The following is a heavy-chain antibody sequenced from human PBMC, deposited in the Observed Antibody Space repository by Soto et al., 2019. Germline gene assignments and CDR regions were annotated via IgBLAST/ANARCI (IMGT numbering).Heavy chain of an antibody. D-gene: IGHD3-22*01. J-gene: IGHJ4*02. Sequence: EVQLVESGGGLVQPGGSLRLTCADSGFTFSSYWMHWVRQAPGKGLVWVSRINSDGSSTNYADSVKGRFTISRDNAKNTLYLQMNSLRVEDTAVYYCARKYNYESSGYYYWGQGTLVTVSS. CDR2: INSDGSST. CDR1: GFTFSSYW. V-gene: IGHV3-74*01. CDR3: ARKYNYESSGYYY.